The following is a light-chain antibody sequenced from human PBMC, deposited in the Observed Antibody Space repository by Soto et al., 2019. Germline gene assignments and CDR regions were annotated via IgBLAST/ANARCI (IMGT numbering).Light chain of an antibody. CDR1: QTIGTW. CDR3: QHYYSWPWT. J-gene: IGKJ1*01. CDR2: GAS. V-gene: IGKV3-15*01. Sequence: MTQSPSTLSASVGDTVTITCRASQTIGTWLAWYQQKPGQAPRFLIYGASTRATGIPARFSGSGSGTQFTLTISGLQSEDSALYYCQHYYSWPWTFGQGTKVDIK.